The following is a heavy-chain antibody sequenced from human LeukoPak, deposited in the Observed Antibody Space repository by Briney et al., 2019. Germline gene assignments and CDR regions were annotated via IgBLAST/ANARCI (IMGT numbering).Heavy chain of an antibody. V-gene: IGHV5-51*01. CDR3: ARQGFSGNYQGDAFDI. CDR1: GYRFTTYW. D-gene: IGHD1-26*01. J-gene: IGHJ3*02. CDR2: IYPTDSDT. Sequence: GESLEISCKGSGYRFTTYWIGWVRQMPGKGLVWMGIIYPTDSDTIYSPSFQGHVTISADRSLNTAYLQWSSLKASDTAMYYCARQGFSGNYQGDAFDIWGQGTMVTVYS.